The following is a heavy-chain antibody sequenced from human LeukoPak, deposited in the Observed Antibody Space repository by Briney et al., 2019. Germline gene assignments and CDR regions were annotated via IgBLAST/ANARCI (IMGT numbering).Heavy chain of an antibody. Sequence: GGSLRLSCAASGFTFSSYAMHWVRQAPGKGLEWVSYISSSSSTIYYADSVKGRFTISRDNAKNSLYLQMNSLRAEDTAVYYCARALRYFDWLSTSPEYNWFDPWGQGTLVTVSS. V-gene: IGHV3-48*01. CDR3: ARALRYFDWLSTSPEYNWFDP. CDR1: GFTFSSYA. CDR2: ISSSSSTI. J-gene: IGHJ5*02. D-gene: IGHD3-9*01.